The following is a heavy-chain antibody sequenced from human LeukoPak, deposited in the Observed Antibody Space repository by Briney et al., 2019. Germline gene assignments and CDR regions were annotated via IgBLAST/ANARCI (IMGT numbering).Heavy chain of an antibody. CDR2: ISPYNGNT. J-gene: IGHJ6*03. CDR3: ASNGIAAPGYYYYMDV. V-gene: IGHV1-18*01. D-gene: IGHD6-6*01. Sequence: VASVTVSCKASGYTFTSYGIGWVRQAPGQGLEWMGWISPYNGNTNYAQKLQGRVTMTTDTSTSTAYMELRSLRSDDTAVYYCASNGIAAPGYYYYMDVWGKGTTVTVSS. CDR1: GYTFTSYG.